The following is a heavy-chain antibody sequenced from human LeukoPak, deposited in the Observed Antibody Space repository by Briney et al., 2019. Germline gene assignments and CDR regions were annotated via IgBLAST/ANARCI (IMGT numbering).Heavy chain of an antibody. V-gene: IGHV3-23*01. D-gene: IGHD3-3*01. CDR1: GFTFSSHA. CDR3: ENVIIPTLYFDY. J-gene: IGHJ4*02. Sequence: GGSLRLSCAASGFTFSSHAMSWVRQAPGKGLEWVSSISISGGSTYYADSVKGRFTISRGNSKNTLYLQMNSLRAEDTAVYYCENVIIPTLYFDYWGQGTLVTVSS. CDR2: ISISGGST.